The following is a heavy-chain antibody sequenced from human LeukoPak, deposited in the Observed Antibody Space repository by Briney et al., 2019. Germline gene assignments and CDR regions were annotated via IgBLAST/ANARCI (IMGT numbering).Heavy chain of an antibody. Sequence: ASVKVSCKASGYTFTNYGISWVRQAPGQGLEWMGGIIPIFGTANYAQKFQGRVTITADESTSTAYMELSSLRSEDTAVYYCARDGFPSYYDILTGYNGYNWFDPWGQGTLVTVSS. CDR1: GYTFTNYG. V-gene: IGHV1-69*13. D-gene: IGHD3-9*01. CDR2: IIPIFGTA. J-gene: IGHJ5*02. CDR3: ARDGFPSYYDILTGYNGYNWFDP.